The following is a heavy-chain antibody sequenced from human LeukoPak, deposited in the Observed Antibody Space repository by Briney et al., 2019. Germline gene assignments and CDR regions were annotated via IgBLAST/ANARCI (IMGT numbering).Heavy chain of an antibody. J-gene: IGHJ5*02. CDR2: IYYSGST. CDR1: GGSISSYY. V-gene: IGHV4-59*01. Sequence: SETLSLTCTVSGGSISSYYWSWIRQPPGKGLGWIGYIYYSGSTNYNPSLKSRVTISVDTSKNQFSLKLSSVTAADTAVYYCARDSSGWYWFDPWGQGTLVTVSS. D-gene: IGHD6-19*01. CDR3: ARDSSGWYWFDP.